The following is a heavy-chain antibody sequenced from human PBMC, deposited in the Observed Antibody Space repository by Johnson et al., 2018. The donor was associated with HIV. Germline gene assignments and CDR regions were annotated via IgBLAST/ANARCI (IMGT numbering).Heavy chain of an antibody. J-gene: IGHJ3*01. D-gene: IGHD5-24*01. CDR3: AKDGYRAALDV. Sequence: QVQLVESGGGVVQPGRSLRLSCAASGFTFSSYAMHWVRQAPGKGLEWVAVISYDGSNKYYADSVKCQFTISRDNSKNTLYLQMSSLRPEDTAVHYCAKDGYRAALDVWGQGTRVTGST. V-gene: IGHV3-30-3*01. CDR1: GFTFSSYA. CDR2: ISYDGSNK.